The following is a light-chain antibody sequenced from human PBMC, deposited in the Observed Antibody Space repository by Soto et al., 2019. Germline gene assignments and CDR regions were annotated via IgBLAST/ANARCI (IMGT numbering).Light chain of an antibody. V-gene: IGKV4-1*01. J-gene: IGKJ5*01. CDR2: CAS. CDR1: QSVLSSSNNRDY. CDR3: QQYYNTPIT. Sequence: DIVMTQSPDSLAVSLGERATINCKSSQSVLSSSNNRDYLAWYQQKPGQPPKLLIYCASTRGSGVPDRFSGSGSRTDFTLSISSLQAEDVAVYYCQQYYNTPITFGQGTRLEIK.